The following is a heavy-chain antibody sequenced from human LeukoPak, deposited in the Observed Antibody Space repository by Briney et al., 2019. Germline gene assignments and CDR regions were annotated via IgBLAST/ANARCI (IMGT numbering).Heavy chain of an antibody. J-gene: IGHJ4*02. CDR3: ARSYGSGWSGIDY. D-gene: IGHD6-19*01. Sequence: PSETLSLTCTVSGGSISSYYWSWIRQPPGKGLEWIGYIYYSGSTNYNPSLKSRVTISVDTSKNQFSLKLSSVTAADTAVYYCARSYGSGWSGIDYWGQGTLVTVSS. CDR1: GGSISSYY. CDR2: IYYSGST. V-gene: IGHV4-59*01.